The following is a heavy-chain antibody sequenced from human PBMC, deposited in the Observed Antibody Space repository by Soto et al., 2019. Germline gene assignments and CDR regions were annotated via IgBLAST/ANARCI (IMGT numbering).Heavy chain of an antibody. J-gene: IGHJ6*02. CDR2: IYHSGST. CDR3: SRAPFPPPHYYYYGMDV. V-gene: IGHV4-4*02. CDR1: GGSISSSNW. Sequence: QVQLQESGPGLVKPSGTLSLTCAVSGGSISSSNWWSWVRQPPGKGLEWIGEIYHSGSTNYNPSLKSQVTVSVDKYKNPFSLKLSSVTAGATAVYYLSRAPFPPPHYYYYGMDVWGQGTTVTVSS.